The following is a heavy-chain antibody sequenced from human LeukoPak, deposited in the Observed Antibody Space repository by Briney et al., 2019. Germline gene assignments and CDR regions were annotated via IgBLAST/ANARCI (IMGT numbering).Heavy chain of an antibody. J-gene: IGHJ4*02. CDR1: GFTFSSHW. CDR3: ARDKQWLVRAGFDY. CDR2: IKTDGSST. Sequence: GGSLRLSCAASGFTFSSHWMHWVRHAPGKGLEWVSRIKTDGSSTDYADSVKGRFTISRDNSKNTLYLQMGSLTTEDMAVYYCARDKQWLVRAGFDYWGQGILVTVSS. D-gene: IGHD6-19*01. V-gene: IGHV3-74*01.